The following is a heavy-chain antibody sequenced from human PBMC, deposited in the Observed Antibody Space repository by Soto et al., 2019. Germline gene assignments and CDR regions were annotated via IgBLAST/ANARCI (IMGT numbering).Heavy chain of an antibody. V-gene: IGHV3-33*01. J-gene: IGHJ3*02. CDR3: ARVKYCSANSCYASFDI. D-gene: IGHD2-15*01. CDR1: GFTFSSYG. CDR2: IWYDGSNK. Sequence: QVQLVESGGGVVQPGRSLRLSYAASGFTFSSYGMHWVRQAPGKGLEWVAVIWYDGSNKYYADSVKGRFTISRDNSKNTLYLQMNSLRAEDTAVYYCARVKYCSANSCYASFDIWGQGTMVTVSS.